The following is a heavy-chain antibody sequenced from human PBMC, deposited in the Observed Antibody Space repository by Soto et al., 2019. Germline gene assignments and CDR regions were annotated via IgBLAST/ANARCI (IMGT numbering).Heavy chain of an antibody. CDR2: ISGSGGST. V-gene: IGHV3-23*01. CDR1: GFTFSSYA. CDR3: AKSLRTYYYDSSGYYRPFDY. Sequence: EVQLLESGGGLVQPGGSLRLSCAASGFTFSSYAMSWVRQAPGKGLEWVSAISGSGGSTYYADSVKGRFTISRDNSKNTLYLQMNRLRAEDTAVYYCAKSLRTYYYDSSGYYRPFDYWGQGTLVTVSS. J-gene: IGHJ4*02. D-gene: IGHD3-22*01.